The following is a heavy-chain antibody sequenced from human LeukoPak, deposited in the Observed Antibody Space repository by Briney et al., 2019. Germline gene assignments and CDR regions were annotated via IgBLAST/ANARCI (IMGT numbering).Heavy chain of an antibody. CDR2: IKKDGSEK. D-gene: IGHD3-10*01. V-gene: IGHV3-7*01. CDR3: ARDYASDY. J-gene: IGHJ4*02. Sequence: GGSLRLSCAASGFTFSSYWMSWVRQAPGKGLEWVANIKKDGSEKYYVDSVKGRFSISRDNAKNSLDLQMSSLRAEDTAVYYCARDYASDYWGQGTLVTVSS. CDR1: GFTFSSYW.